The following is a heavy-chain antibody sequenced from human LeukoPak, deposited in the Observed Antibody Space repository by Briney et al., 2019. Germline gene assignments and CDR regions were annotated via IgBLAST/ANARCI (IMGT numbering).Heavy chain of an antibody. CDR1: GGSFSGYY. CDR3: ARGSLVAVPATKRYYYYMDV. D-gene: IGHD2-2*01. V-gene: IGHV4-34*01. Sequence: SETLSLTCAVYGGSFSGYYWSWIRQPPGKGLEWIGEINHSGSTNYNPSLKSRVTISVDTSKNQFSLKLSSVTAADTAVYYCARGSLVAVPATKRYYYYMDVWGKGTTVTVSS. CDR2: INHSGST. J-gene: IGHJ6*03.